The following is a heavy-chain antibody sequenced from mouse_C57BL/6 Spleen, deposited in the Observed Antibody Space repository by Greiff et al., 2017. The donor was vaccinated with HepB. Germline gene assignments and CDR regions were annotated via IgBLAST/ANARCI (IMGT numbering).Heavy chain of an antibody. J-gene: IGHJ2*01. CDR3: AKGRDDGFDY. Sequence: VQGVESGPELVKPGASVKISCKASGYAFSSSWMNWVKQRPGKGLEWIGRIYPGDGDTNYNGKFKGKATLTADKSSSTAYMQLSSLTSEDSAVYFCAKGRDDGFDYWGQGTTLTVSS. D-gene: IGHD2-14*01. V-gene: IGHV1-82*01. CDR2: IYPGDGDT. CDR1: GYAFSSSW.